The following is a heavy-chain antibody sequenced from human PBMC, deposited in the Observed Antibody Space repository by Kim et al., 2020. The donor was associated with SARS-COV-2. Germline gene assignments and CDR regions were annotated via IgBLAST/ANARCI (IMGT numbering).Heavy chain of an antibody. J-gene: IGHJ4*02. CDR1: GYTFDNYG. V-gene: IGHV1-18*01. CDR3: ARVGRISYCDLLNGFADY. Sequence: ASVKVSCKASGYTFDNYGLTWVRQAPGQGLEWMAWISGYNGNTHYAQKFQGRVTMTTDTSTTTVYMELRSLRSDDTAVYYCARVGRISYCDLLNGFADYWGQGTLLTVSS. D-gene: IGHD3-9*01. CDR2: ISGYNGNT.